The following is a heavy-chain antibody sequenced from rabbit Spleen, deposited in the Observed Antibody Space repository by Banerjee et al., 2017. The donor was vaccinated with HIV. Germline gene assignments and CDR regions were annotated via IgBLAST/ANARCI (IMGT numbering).Heavy chain of an antibody. Sequence: QEQLEESGGDLVKPGASLTLTCTASGFSFSVKYWMCWVRQPPGKGLEWVGCTYTGSDNSYYASWAKGRSTISKTSSTTLTLQMTSLTAADTATYFCARDTATSFSPYGMDLWGQGTLVTVS. V-gene: IGHV1S45*01. CDR1: GFSFSVKYW. D-gene: IGHD1-1*01. J-gene: IGHJ6*01. CDR2: TYTGSDNS. CDR3: ARDTATSFSPYGMDL.